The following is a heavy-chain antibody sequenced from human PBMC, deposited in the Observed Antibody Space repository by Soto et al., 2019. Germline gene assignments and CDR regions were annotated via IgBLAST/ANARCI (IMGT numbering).Heavy chain of an antibody. J-gene: IGHJ6*02. CDR2: VKSDGSST. CDR3: ARGGLQHALDV. D-gene: IGHD6-13*01. V-gene: IGHV3-74*03. Sequence: GGSLRLSCVGSGFTFSNYWMHWVRQAPGKGLEWVSRVKSDGSSTTHADSVKGRFTISRDNAENTLYLQMNSLRAEDTAVYYCARGGLQHALDVWGQGSTVTVSS. CDR1: GFTFSNYW.